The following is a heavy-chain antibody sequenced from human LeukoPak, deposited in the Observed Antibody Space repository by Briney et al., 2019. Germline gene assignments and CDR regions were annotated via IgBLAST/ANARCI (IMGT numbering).Heavy chain of an antibody. CDR3: ARPQDYDILTGHYYFDY. J-gene: IGHJ4*02. Sequence: GESLKISCKGSGYSFTSYWIGWVRQMPGKGLEWMGIIYPGDSDTRYSPSFQGQVTISADKSISTAYLQWSSLKASDTAMYYCARPQDYDILTGHYYFDYWGQGTLVTVSS. CDR1: GYSFTSYW. CDR2: IYPGDSDT. V-gene: IGHV5-51*01. D-gene: IGHD3-9*01.